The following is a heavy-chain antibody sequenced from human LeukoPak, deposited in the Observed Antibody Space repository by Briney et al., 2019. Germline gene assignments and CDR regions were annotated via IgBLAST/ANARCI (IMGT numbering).Heavy chain of an antibody. V-gene: IGHV3-7*01. D-gene: IGHD6-19*01. CDR2: IKQDGSEK. J-gene: IGHJ4*02. Sequence: GGSLRLSCAASGFTFSSYWMIWVRQAPGKGLEWVANIKQDGSEKYYVDSVKGRFTISRDNAKNSLYLQMNSMRAEDTAVYYCAREIAVEPTFDYWGQGTLVTVSS. CDR1: GFTFSSYW. CDR3: AREIAVEPTFDY.